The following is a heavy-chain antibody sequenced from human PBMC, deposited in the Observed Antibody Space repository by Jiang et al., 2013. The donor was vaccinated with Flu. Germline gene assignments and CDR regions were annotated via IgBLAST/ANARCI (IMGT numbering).Heavy chain of an antibody. CDR3: VKDYDYNCDY. Sequence: SGAEVKKPGDSVKISCKASGYTFTNYGVTWVRQAPGQGLEWMGWISTRNGDTHYPQKFQGRVTVTMDTSTSTAYMDLRNLRFDDTAVYYCVKDYDYNCDYWGQGTLVTVSS. V-gene: IGHV1-18*01. CDR1: GYTFTNYG. CDR2: ISTRNGDT. J-gene: IGHJ4*02. D-gene: IGHD1-20*01.